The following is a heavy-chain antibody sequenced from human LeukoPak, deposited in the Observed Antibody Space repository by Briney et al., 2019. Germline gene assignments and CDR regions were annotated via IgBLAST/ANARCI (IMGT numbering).Heavy chain of an antibody. V-gene: IGHV4-4*07. CDR2: MSASGST. CDR3: ARVYYYDSSGYYWFDP. Sequence: PSETLSLTCTVSGGSISNYYWSWIRQPAGRGLEWIGRMSASGSTNYSPSLKSRVTMSVDTSKSQFSLRLNSVTAAETAVYYCARVYYYDSSGYYWFDPWGQGTLVTVSS. CDR1: GGSISNYY. D-gene: IGHD3-22*01. J-gene: IGHJ5*02.